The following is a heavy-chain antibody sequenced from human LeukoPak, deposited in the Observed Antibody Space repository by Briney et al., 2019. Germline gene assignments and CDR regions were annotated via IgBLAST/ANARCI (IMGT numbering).Heavy chain of an antibody. CDR1: GVSISSYY. CDR2: IYYSGST. V-gene: IGHV4-59*01. CDR3: ARGPDFWSGYYSFDY. D-gene: IGHD3-3*01. Sequence: SETLSLTCTGSGVSISSYYWSWIRQPPGKGLEWIGYIYYSGSTNYNPSLKSRVTISVDTSKNQFSLKLSSVTAADTAVYYCARGPDFWSGYYSFDYWGQGTLVTVSS. J-gene: IGHJ4*02.